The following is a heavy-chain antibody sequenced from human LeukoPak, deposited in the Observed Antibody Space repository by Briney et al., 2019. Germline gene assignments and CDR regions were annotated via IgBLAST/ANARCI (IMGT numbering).Heavy chain of an antibody. V-gene: IGHV4-4*07. D-gene: IGHD3-22*01. CDR2: IYTSGST. CDR1: GGSISSYY. CDR3: ARNNYYDSSGYYYGDWFDP. J-gene: IGHJ5*02. Sequence: PSETLSLTCTVSGGSISSYYWSWIRQPAGKGLEWIGRIYTSGSTIYNPSLKSRVTMSVDTSKNQFSLKLSSVTAADTAVYYCARNNYYDSSGYYYGDWFDPWGQGTLVTVSS.